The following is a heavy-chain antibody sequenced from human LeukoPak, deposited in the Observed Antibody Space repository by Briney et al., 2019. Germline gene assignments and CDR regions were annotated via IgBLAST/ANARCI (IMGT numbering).Heavy chain of an antibody. CDR3: ARSDGYGLVGI. CDR2: IYSSGST. CDR1: GASISSGSNY. V-gene: IGHV4-39*07. J-gene: IGHJ3*02. Sequence: PSETLSLTCSVSGASISSGSNYWGWIRQPPGKTLEWIGSIYSSGSTYYNPSLIIDTPKNHFSLTLSSVTAADTAVYYCARSDGYGLVGIWGQGTMVTVSS. D-gene: IGHD3-10*01.